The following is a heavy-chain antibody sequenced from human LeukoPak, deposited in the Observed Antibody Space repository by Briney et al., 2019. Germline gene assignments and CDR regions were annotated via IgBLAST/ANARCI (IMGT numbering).Heavy chain of an antibody. V-gene: IGHV4-39*01. CDR3: ARRDADTALVMRYGDAFDI. CDR2: IYYSGRT. D-gene: IGHD5-18*01. Sequence: SETLSLTCIVSGVSIRSGDYYWGWIRQPPGKGLEWIGNIYYSGRTYYNPSLKSRVTISVDTSKNQFSLKLSSVTAADTAVYYCARRDADTALVMRYGDAFDIWGQGTMVTVSS. J-gene: IGHJ3*02. CDR1: GVSIRSGDYY.